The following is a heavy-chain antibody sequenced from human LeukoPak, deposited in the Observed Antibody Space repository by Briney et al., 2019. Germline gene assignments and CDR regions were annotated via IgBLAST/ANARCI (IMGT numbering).Heavy chain of an antibody. V-gene: IGHV1-8*01. CDR1: VYPFTSYD. CDR3: ARGRVATANWFDP. J-gene: IGHJ5*02. Sequence: ASVKVSCKASVYPFTSYDINWVRQATGQGLEWVGWMNPNTANTAYAQKFQGRVTMTRDASISTAYMELSSLRSEDTAVYYCARGRVATANWFDPWGQGTLVTVSS. CDR2: MNPNTANT. D-gene: IGHD6-13*01.